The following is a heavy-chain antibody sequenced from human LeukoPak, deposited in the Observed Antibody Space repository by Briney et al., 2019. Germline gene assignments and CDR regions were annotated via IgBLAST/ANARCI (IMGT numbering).Heavy chain of an antibody. CDR2: IGTAGDT. CDR3: AKPYFYYDSSGYYPLLLDY. D-gene: IGHD3-22*01. CDR1: GFTFSSYD. Sequence: PGGSLRLSCAASGFTFSSYDMHWVRQATGKGLEWVSAIGTAGDTYYPGSVKGRFTISRENAKNSLYLQMNSLRAGDTAVYYCAKPYFYYDSSGYYPLLLDYWGQGTLVTVSS. V-gene: IGHV3-13*01. J-gene: IGHJ4*02.